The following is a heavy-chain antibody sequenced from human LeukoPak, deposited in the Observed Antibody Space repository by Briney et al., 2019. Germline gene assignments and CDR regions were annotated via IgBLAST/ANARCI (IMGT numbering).Heavy chain of an antibody. CDR1: GFTFSNAW. CDR3: TTDTLQLYYYDSSGYSFDY. CDR2: IKSKTDGGTT. Sequence: GGSLTLSCAASGFTFSNAWMSWVRQAPGNGLEWVGRIKSKTDGGTTDYAAPVKGRFTISRDDSKNTLYLQMNSLKTEDTAVYYCTTDTLQLYYYDSSGYSFDYWGQGTLVTVSS. V-gene: IGHV3-15*01. J-gene: IGHJ4*02. D-gene: IGHD3-22*01.